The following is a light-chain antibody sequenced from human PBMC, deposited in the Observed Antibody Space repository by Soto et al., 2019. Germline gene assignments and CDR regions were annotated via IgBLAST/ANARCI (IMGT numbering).Light chain of an antibody. CDR1: SSNIGSNT. J-gene: IGLJ2*01. Sequence: QSVLTQPPSASGTPGQRGTISCSGSSSNIGSNTVNWYQQLPGTDPKLLIYSNNQRPSGVPDRFSGSKSGTAASLAISGLQAEDEADYYCAALDDSLNGLVFVGGTKVHVL. V-gene: IGLV1-44*01. CDR2: SNN. CDR3: AALDDSLNGLV.